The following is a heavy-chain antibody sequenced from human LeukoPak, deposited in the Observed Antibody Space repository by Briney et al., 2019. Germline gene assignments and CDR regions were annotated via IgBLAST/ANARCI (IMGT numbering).Heavy chain of an antibody. CDR2: MNPNSGKT. CDR3: AKEGFDV. Sequence: ASVKVSCKASGHNFISYDINWVRQATGQGLEWMAYMNPNSGKTGYAQTFQGRVTITWNTSINTAYMELSSLRSDDTALYYCAKEGFDVWGQGTLATVSS. V-gene: IGHV1-8*03. CDR1: GHNFISYD. J-gene: IGHJ3*01.